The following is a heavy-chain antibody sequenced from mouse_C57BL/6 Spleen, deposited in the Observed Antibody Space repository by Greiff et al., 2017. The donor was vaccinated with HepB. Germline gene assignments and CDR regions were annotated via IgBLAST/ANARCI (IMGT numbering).Heavy chain of an antibody. Sequence: QVQLQQSGAELVKPGASVKISCKASGYAFSSYWMNWVKQRPGKGLEWIGQIYPGDGDTNYNGKFKGKATLTADKSSSTAYMQLSSLTSEDSAVYFCARDYYGSSYGYWGQGTTLIVSS. J-gene: IGHJ2*01. CDR3: ARDYYGSSYGY. CDR1: GYAFSSYW. CDR2: IYPGDGDT. V-gene: IGHV1-80*01. D-gene: IGHD1-1*01.